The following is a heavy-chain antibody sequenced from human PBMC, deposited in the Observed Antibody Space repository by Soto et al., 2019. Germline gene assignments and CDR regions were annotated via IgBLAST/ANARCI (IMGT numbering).Heavy chain of an antibody. J-gene: IGHJ5*02. CDR1: RYTFTSYG. CDR2: ISAYNGNT. V-gene: IGHV1-18*01. Sequence: PAKVSSKAFRYTFTSYGIRWVRQDPAQGLEWMGWISAYNGNTNYAQKLQGRVTMTTDTSTSTAYMELRSLRSDDTAVYYCARDQIAAAGTNWFDPRGQGTLVTFSS. CDR3: ARDQIAAAGTNWFDP. D-gene: IGHD6-13*01.